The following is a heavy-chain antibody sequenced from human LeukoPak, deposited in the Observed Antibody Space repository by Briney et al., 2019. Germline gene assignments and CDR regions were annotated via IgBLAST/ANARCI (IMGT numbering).Heavy chain of an antibody. J-gene: IGHJ5*02. V-gene: IGHV1-69*01. CDR3: ARQTSNRPLYWFDP. D-gene: IGHD1-14*01. CDR1: GGTFSSYA. CDR2: IIPIFGTA. Sequence: SVKVSCKASGGTFSSYAISWVRQAPGQGLEWMGGIIPIFGTANYAQKFQGRVTITADESTSTAYMELSSLRSEDTAAYYCARQTSNRPLYWFDPWGQGTLVTVSS.